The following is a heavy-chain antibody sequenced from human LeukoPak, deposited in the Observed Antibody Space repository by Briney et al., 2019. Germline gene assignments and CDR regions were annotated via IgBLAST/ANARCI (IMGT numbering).Heavy chain of an antibody. V-gene: IGHV4-30-2*01. CDR1: GGSISSGGYS. Sequence: PSQTLSLTCAVSGGSISSGGYSWRWIRQPPGKGLEWIGYIYHSGSTYYNPSLKSRVTISVDRSKNQFSLKLSSVTAADTAVYYCARGSGYCSSTSCYSNWFDPWGQGTLVTVSS. CDR3: ARGSGYCSSTSCYSNWFDP. CDR2: IYHSGST. D-gene: IGHD2-2*02. J-gene: IGHJ5*02.